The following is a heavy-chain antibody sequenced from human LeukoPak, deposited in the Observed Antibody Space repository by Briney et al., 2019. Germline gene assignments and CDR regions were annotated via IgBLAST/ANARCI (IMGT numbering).Heavy chain of an antibody. CDR3: AREPPADYYDSSGYYPIDY. V-gene: IGHV3-33*01. Sequence: GGSLRLSCAASGFTFSSDGMHWVRQAPGKGLEWVAVIWYDGSNKYYADSVKGRFTISRDNSKNTLYLQMNSLRAEDTAVYYCAREPPADYYDSSGYYPIDYWGQGTLVTVSS. CDR2: IWYDGSNK. CDR1: GFTFSSDG. D-gene: IGHD3-22*01. J-gene: IGHJ4*02.